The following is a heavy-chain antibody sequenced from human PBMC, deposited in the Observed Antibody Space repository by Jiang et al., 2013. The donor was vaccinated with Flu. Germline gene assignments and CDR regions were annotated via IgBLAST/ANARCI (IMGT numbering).Heavy chain of an antibody. V-gene: IGHV3-33*08. D-gene: IGHD4-23*01. J-gene: IGHJ4*02. CDR1: GFSFSNYG. CDR2: IWYDGSTE. CDR3: ASNYGGTSDLDY. Sequence: QLVESGGGVVQPGSSLRLSCVASGFSFSNYGIHWVRQAPGKGLEWVAYIWYDGSTENYADSVKGRFTMSRDKSQGTLYQQMTGLRADDTAVYYCASNYGGTSDLDYWGQGTLVTVSS.